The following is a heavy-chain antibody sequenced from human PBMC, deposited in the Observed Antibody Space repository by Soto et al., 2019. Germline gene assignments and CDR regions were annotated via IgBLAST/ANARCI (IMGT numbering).Heavy chain of an antibody. V-gene: IGHV1-8*01. CDR1: GYTFLNHD. Sequence: GASVKVSCKASGYTFLNHDINWVRQAPGQGLEWMGWMVPDSGRTGYAKKYQGRVTMTRNTSTSTAYMELNSLTNEDTAVYYCAREDQFGFGVDYWGQGTPVTVSS. CDR3: AREDQFGFGVDY. CDR2: MVPDSGRT. J-gene: IGHJ4*02. D-gene: IGHD3-10*01.